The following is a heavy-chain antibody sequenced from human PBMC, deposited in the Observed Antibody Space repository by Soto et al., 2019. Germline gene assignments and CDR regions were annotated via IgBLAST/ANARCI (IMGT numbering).Heavy chain of an antibody. V-gene: IGHV1-69*01. J-gene: IGHJ6*02. Sequence: QVQLVQSGAEVKKPGSSVKVSCKASGGTFSSYAISWVRQAPGQGLEWMGGIIPIFGTANYAQKFQGRVTITADESTRTAYMGAGGLGSERTGGFFWGGGPPPPRRWLQSGDGMDVWGQGTTVTVSS. D-gene: IGHD5-12*01. CDR2: IIPIFGTA. CDR3: GGGPPPPRRWLQSGDGMDV. CDR1: GGTFSSYA.